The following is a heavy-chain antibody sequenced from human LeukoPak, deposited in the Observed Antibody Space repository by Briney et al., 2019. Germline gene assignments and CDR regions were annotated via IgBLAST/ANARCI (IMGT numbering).Heavy chain of an antibody. CDR2: IIPIFGTA. CDR1: GGTFSSYA. V-gene: IGHV1-69*13. D-gene: IGHD3-16*02. Sequence: ASVKVSCKASGGTFSSYAISWVRQAPGQGLEWIGGIIPIFGTANYAQKFQGRVTITADESTSTAYMELSSLRSEDTAVYYCARDRTAYDYIWGSYRHFDYWGQGTLVTVSS. J-gene: IGHJ4*02. CDR3: ARDRTAYDYIWGSYRHFDY.